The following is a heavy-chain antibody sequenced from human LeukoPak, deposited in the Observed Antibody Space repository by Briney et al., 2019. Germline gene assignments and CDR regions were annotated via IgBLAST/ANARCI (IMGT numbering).Heavy chain of an antibody. D-gene: IGHD3-22*01. Sequence: PGGSLRLSCAVSGFTFNDYYMSWIRQAPGKGLELVSNISSSGGTKYYADSVKGRFTISRDNAKNSLYLQMNSLRAEDTAVYYCARHGNYYDSSGYYRDFYYYRDVWGKGTTVTVSS. CDR2: ISSSGGTK. V-gene: IGHV3-11*01. J-gene: IGHJ6*03. CDR3: ARHGNYYDSSGYYRDFYYYRDV. CDR1: GFTFNDYY.